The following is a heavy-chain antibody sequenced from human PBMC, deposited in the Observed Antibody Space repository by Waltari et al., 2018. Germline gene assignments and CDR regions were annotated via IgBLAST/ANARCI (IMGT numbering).Heavy chain of an antibody. V-gene: IGHV3-74*01. CDR3: ASYMTTVPLRAFDI. CDR2: INSDGSST. CDR1: GFTFSSYW. Sequence: EVQLVESGGGLVQPGGSLRLSCAASGFTFSSYWMHWVRQAPGKGLVGCSRINSDGSSTSYADSVKGRFTISRDNAKNTLYLQMNSLRAEDTAVYYCASYMTTVPLRAFDIWGQGTMVTVSS. J-gene: IGHJ3*02. D-gene: IGHD4-17*01.